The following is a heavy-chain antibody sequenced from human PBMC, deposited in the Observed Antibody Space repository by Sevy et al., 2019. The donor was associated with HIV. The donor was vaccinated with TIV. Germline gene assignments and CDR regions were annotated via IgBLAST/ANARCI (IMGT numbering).Heavy chain of an antibody. CDR1: GYPFSSYG. CDR3: ARDLGGYCGNSIDY. J-gene: IGHJ4*02. V-gene: IGHV1-18*01. Sequence: ASVKVSCKASGYPFSSYGISWVRQAPGQGLEWMGWISADSGNSNYVQNLQGRVTMTTDTSTSTAYMELRSLRFDDTAVYYCARDLGGYCGNSIDYWGQGTLVTVSS. CDR2: ISADSGNS. D-gene: IGHD2-21*02.